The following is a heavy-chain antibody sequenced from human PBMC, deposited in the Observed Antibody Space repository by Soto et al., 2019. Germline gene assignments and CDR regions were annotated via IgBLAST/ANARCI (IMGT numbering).Heavy chain of an antibody. CDR3: ARSPSCSGGSCPAAHWFDP. D-gene: IGHD2-15*01. V-gene: IGHV4-61*01. Sequence: PSGTLSLTCTVSGGSVSSDNYNWSWFRQPPGKGLEWIGYIYYSGSTNYNPSLKSRVTISVDTSKNQFSLKLSSVTAADTAVYYCARSPSCSGGSCPAAHWFDPWGQGTLVTVSS. CDR2: IYYSGST. J-gene: IGHJ5*02. CDR1: GGSVSSDNYN.